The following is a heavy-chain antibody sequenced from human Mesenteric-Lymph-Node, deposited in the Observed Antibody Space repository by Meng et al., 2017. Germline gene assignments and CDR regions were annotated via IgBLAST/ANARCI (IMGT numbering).Heavy chain of an antibody. CDR2: IPHRGSS. J-gene: IGHJ4*02. CDR3: ASAGYYCLDY. Sequence: VQLRESGRALVKPSETLSLTCAVSGDSITNHNWWAWVRQPPGKGLEWIGEIPHRGSSAYNPSFKSRVTILVDKSENLFSLRLTSVTAADTAVYYCASAGYYCLDYWGQGSLVTVSS. V-gene: IGHV4-4*02. CDR1: GDSITNHNW. D-gene: IGHD2/OR15-2a*01.